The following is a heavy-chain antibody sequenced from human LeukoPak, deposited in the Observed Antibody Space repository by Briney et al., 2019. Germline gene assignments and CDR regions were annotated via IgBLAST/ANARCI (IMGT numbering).Heavy chain of an antibody. CDR2: LSYDGSNK. D-gene: IGHD3-16*01. CDR1: GFTFSSYA. Sequence: GGSLRLSCAASGFTFSSYAMHWVRQAPGKGLEWVAVLSYDGSNKYYADSVKGRFTISRDNSKNTLYLQMNSLRAEDTAVYYCARVGTYYDYVWGSSPFDYWGQGTLVTVSS. J-gene: IGHJ4*02. CDR3: ARVGTYYDYVWGSSPFDY. V-gene: IGHV3-30-3*01.